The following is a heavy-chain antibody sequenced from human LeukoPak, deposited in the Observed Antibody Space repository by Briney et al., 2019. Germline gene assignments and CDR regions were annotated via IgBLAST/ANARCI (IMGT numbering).Heavy chain of an antibody. D-gene: IGHD1-14*01. J-gene: IGHJ3*02. CDR3: ARVEGIHAFDI. CDR1: GFTFSSYA. V-gene: IGHV3-23*01. CDR2: ISGSGGST. Sequence: GGSLRLSCAASGFTFSSYAMSWVRQAPGKGLEWVSAISGSGGSTYYADSVKGRFTISRDNAKNSLYLQMNSLRAEDTAVYYCARVEGIHAFDIWGQGTMVTVSS.